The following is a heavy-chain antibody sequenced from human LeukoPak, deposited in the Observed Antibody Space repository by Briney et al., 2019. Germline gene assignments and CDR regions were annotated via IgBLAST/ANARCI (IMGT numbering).Heavy chain of an antibody. V-gene: IGHV3-7*01. CDR1: GFSFKKYW. CDR2: TKQDGKSGSDK. Sequence: GGSLRLSCVASGFSFKKYWMSWVRQAAGKGLEWVANTKQDGKSGSDKYYVDSVKGRFTISRDNAKNSLYLQMNSLRAEDTAVYYCARVVIVRGWFDPWGQGTLVTVSS. D-gene: IGHD2/OR15-2a*01. CDR3: ARVVIVRGWFDP. J-gene: IGHJ5*02.